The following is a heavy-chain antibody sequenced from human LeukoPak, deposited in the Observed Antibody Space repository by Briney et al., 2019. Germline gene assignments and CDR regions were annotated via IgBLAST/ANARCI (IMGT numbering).Heavy chain of an antibody. J-gene: IGHJ4*02. CDR2: INPNSGGT. D-gene: IGHD2-2*01. Sequence: ASVKVSCKASGYTFTGYYMHWVRQAPGQGLEWMGWINPNSGGTNYAQKFQGRVTVTRDTSISTAYMELSRLRSDDTAVYYCARADIVVVPAAYDYWGQGTLVTVSS. CDR3: ARADIVVVPAAYDY. CDR1: GYTFTGYY. V-gene: IGHV1-2*02.